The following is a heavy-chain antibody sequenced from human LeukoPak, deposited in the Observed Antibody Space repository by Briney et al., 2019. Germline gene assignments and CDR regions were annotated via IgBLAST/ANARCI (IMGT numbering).Heavy chain of an antibody. D-gene: IGHD4-17*01. V-gene: IGHV3-21*01. CDR2: ISSSSSYI. J-gene: IGHJ4*02. CDR3: ARGSGDYGDYAPDY. CDR1: GFTFSSYS. Sequence: GGSLRLSCAASGFTFSSYSMNWVRQAPGKGLEWVSSISSSSSYIYYADSVKGRFTISRDNAKNSLYLQMNSLRAEDTAVYYCARGSGDYGDYAPDYWGQGTLVTVSS.